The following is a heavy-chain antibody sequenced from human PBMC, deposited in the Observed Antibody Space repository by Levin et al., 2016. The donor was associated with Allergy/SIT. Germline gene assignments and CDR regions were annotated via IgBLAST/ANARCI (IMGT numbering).Heavy chain of an antibody. CDR3: AREGGHIAVPEKFFDH. V-gene: IGHV1-69*13. D-gene: IGHD6-19*01. CDR2: VIPLFGTA. J-gene: IGHJ4*02. CDR1: GGTFRKYA. Sequence: SVKVSCKASGGTFRKYAISWVRQAPGQGPEWMGGVIPLFGTANYAQKFRGRVTISADESTTTAYMELSSLTSEDTAVYYCAREGGHIAVPEKFFDHWGQGTLVTVSS.